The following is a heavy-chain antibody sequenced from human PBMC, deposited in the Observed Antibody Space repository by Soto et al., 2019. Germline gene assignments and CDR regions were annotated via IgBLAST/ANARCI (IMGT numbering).Heavy chain of an antibody. J-gene: IGHJ6*02. CDR3: ARELAAAGYYYGMDV. V-gene: IGHV4-4*07. Sequence: SETLSLTCTVSGGSISSYYWSWVRQPAGKGLEWIGRIYTSGSTNYNPSLKSRVTMSVDTSKNQFSLKLSSVTAADTAVYYCARELAAAGYYYGMDVWGQGTTVTVSS. CDR1: GGSISSYY. D-gene: IGHD6-13*01. CDR2: IYTSGST.